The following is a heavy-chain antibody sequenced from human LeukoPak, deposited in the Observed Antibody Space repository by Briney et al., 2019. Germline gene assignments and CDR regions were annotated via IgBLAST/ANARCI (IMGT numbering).Heavy chain of an antibody. V-gene: IGHV3-21*01. CDR1: GYTFRSYS. Sequence: GGSLRLSCAASGYTFRSYSMNWVRQAPGKGLEWVSSISSSSSYIYYADSVKGRFTISRANAKNSLYLQMNSLRAEDTAVYYCARDLRGDYVDYYYGMDVWGQGTTVTVSS. D-gene: IGHD4-17*01. CDR3: ARDLRGDYVDYYYGMDV. CDR2: ISSSSSYI. J-gene: IGHJ6*02.